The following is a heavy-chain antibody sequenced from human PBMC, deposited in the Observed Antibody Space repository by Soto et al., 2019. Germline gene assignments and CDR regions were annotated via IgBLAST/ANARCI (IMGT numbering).Heavy chain of an antibody. Sequence: EVQLLESGGGLVQPGGSLRLSCAASGFTFSSYAMSWVRQAPGKGLEWLSAISGSGGSTYYADSVKGRFTISRDNSKNTLYLQMNSLRAEDTAVYYCAKYVLRYFDWLANFDYWGQGTLVTVSS. D-gene: IGHD3-9*01. CDR3: AKYVLRYFDWLANFDY. J-gene: IGHJ4*02. CDR1: GFTFSSYA. CDR2: ISGSGGST. V-gene: IGHV3-23*01.